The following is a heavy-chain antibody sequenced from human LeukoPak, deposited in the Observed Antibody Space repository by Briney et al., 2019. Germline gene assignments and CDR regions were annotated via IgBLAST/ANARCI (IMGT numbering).Heavy chain of an antibody. CDR2: IHYDGAT. CDR1: GGSISGCTDY. Sequence: SETLFLTCSVSGGSISGCTDYWGWVRQPPGRGLEWIGRIHYDGATYYNPSLNSRVTLSVDPSKNQLCLKLRSATAADTALYCCARIMGAYYILTGLQLNYNFDFWGQGTLVTVSS. D-gene: IGHD3-9*01. V-gene: IGHV4-39*01. J-gene: IGHJ4*02. CDR3: ARIMGAYYILTGLQLNYNFDF.